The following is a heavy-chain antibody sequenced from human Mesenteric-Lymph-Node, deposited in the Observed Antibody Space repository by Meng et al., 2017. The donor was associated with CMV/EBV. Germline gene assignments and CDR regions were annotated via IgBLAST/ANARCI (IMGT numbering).Heavy chain of an antibody. Sequence: GESLKISCAASGFTFSSYWMSWVRQAPGKGLEWVANIKQDGSEKYYVDSVKGRFTISRDNAKNSLYLQMNSLRAEDTAVYYCARSGGAGCSSTSCYPYYYYGMDVWGQGTTVTVSS. CDR3: ARSGGAGCSSTSCYPYYYYGMDV. J-gene: IGHJ6*02. V-gene: IGHV3-7*01. D-gene: IGHD2-2*01. CDR1: GFTFSSYW. CDR2: IKQDGSEK.